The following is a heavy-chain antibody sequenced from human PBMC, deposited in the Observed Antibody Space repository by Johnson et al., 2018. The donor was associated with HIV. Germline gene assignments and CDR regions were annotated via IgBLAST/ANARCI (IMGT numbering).Heavy chain of an antibody. D-gene: IGHD4-23*01. CDR3: VRDRVGAGGKGSFDI. J-gene: IGHJ3*02. V-gene: IGHV3-9*01. CDR1: GFTFSNHA. Sequence: VQLVESGGGLVQPGGSLRLSCAASGFTFSNHALHWVRQAPGKGLEWVSGISWNGGSTGYADSVKGRFTISRDNAKKSLCLQMNTLRAEDTALYFCVRDRVGAGGKGSFDIWGQGTMVTVSS. CDR2: ISWNGGST.